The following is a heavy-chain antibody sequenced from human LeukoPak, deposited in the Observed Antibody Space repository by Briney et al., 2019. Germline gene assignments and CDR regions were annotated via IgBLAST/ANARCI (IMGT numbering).Heavy chain of an antibody. V-gene: IGHV3-48*01. CDR1: GFTFSSYS. D-gene: IGHD3-3*01. CDR3: ARVGYYDFWSGTLKDYYMDV. Sequence: GGSLRLSCAASGFTFSSYSMNWVRQAPGKGLEGVSYISSSSSTIYYADSVKGRFTISRDNAKNSLYLQMNSLRAEDTAVYYCARVGYYDFWSGTLKDYYMDVWGKGTTVTVSS. J-gene: IGHJ6*03. CDR2: ISSSSSTI.